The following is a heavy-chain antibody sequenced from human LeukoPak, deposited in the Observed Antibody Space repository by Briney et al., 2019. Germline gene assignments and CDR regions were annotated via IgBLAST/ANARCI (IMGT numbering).Heavy chain of an antibody. V-gene: IGHV3-48*01. J-gene: IGHJ4*02. Sequence: GGSLRLSCAASGFTFSSYSMNWVRQAPGKGLEWVSYISSSSSTIYYADSVKGRFTISRDNAKNSLYLQMNSLRAEDTAVYYCARVSRRITKDYWGQGTLVTVSS. CDR3: ARVSRRITKDY. CDR2: ISSSSSTI. CDR1: GFTFSSYS. D-gene: IGHD3-3*01.